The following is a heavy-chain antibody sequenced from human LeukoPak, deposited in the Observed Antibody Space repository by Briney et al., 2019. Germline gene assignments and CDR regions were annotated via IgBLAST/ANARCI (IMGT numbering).Heavy chain of an antibody. Sequence: PSETLSLTCTVSGDSISSYYWSWIRQPPGKGLEWIGYIYYSGSTNYNPSLKSRVTISVDTSKNQFSLKLSSVTAADTAVYYCARVSYDILTGYYDSFDYWGQGTLVTVSS. CDR3: ARVSYDILTGYYDSFDY. CDR1: GDSISSYY. CDR2: IYYSGST. D-gene: IGHD3-9*01. J-gene: IGHJ4*02. V-gene: IGHV4-59*01.